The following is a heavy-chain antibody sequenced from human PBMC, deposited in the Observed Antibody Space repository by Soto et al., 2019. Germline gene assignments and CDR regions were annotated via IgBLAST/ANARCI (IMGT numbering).Heavy chain of an antibody. J-gene: IGHJ4*02. V-gene: IGHV1-18*01. CDR3: ARDSVRIMITVGGGRPFDY. D-gene: IGHD3-16*01. Sequence: QVQLVQSGAEVKKPGASVKVSCKASGYTFTSYGISWVRQAPGQGLEWMGWISAYNGNTNYAQKLQGRVTMATATSTSTVDMELRSLRSDDTALYYCARDSVRIMITVGGGRPFDYWGQGTLVTVSS. CDR2: ISAYNGNT. CDR1: GYTFTSYG.